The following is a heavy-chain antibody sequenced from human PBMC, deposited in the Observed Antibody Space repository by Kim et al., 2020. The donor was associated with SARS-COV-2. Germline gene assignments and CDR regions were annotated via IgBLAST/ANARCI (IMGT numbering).Heavy chain of an antibody. CDR2: ISYDGSNK. J-gene: IGHJ6*02. V-gene: IGHV3-30*18. Sequence: GGSLRLSCAASGFTFSSYGMHWVRQAPGKGLEWVAVISYDGSNKYYADSVKGRFTISRDNSKNTLYLQMNSLRAEDTAVYYCAKDAYYDSSGYSYYYYYGMDVWGQGTTVTVSS. CDR1: GFTFSSYG. D-gene: IGHD3-22*01. CDR3: AKDAYYDSSGYSYYYYYGMDV.